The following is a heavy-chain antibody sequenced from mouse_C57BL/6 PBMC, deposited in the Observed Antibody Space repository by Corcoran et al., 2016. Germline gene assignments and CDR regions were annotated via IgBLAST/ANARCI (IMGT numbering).Heavy chain of an antibody. Sequence: DVQLQESGPGLVKPSQSLSLTCSVTGYSITSGYYWNWIRQFPGNKLEWMGYISYDGSNNYNPSLKNRISITRDTSKNQFFLKLNSVTTEDTATYYCAGHYYGSILTGSWFAYWGQGTLVTVSA. CDR3: AGHYYGSILTGSWFAY. J-gene: IGHJ3*01. V-gene: IGHV3-6*01. CDR1: GYSITSGYY. D-gene: IGHD1-1*01. CDR2: ISYDGSN.